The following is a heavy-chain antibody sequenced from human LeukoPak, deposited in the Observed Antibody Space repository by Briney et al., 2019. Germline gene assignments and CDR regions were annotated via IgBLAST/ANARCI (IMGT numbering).Heavy chain of an antibody. J-gene: IGHJ4*02. CDR2: ISWNSGSI. V-gene: IGHV3-9*01. CDR1: GFTFDDYA. CDR3: AKEDY. Sequence: PGRSLRLSCAASGFTFDDYAMHWVRQAPGKGLEWVSGISWNSGSIGYADSVKGRFTISRDNAKSSLYLQMNSLRAEDTALYYCAKEDYWGQGTLVTVSS.